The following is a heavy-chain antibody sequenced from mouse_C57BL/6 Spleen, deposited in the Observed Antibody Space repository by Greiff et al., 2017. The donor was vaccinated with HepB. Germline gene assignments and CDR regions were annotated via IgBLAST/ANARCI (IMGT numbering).Heavy chain of an antibody. V-gene: IGHV1-82*01. Sequence: QVQLQQSGPELVKPGASVKISCKASGYAFSSSWMNWVKQRPGKGLEWIGRIYPGDGDTNYNGKFKGKATLTADKSYSTAYMQLSSLASEDSAVYFCARGGNDYPFAYWGQGTLVTVSA. CDR3: ARGGNDYPFAY. J-gene: IGHJ3*01. CDR2: IYPGDGDT. CDR1: GYAFSSSW. D-gene: IGHD2-4*01.